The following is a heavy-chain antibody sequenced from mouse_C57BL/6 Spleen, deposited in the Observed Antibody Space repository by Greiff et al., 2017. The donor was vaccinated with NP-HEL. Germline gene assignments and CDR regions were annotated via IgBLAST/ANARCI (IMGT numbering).Heavy chain of an antibody. CDR3: ARHEGVLYYFDY. J-gene: IGHJ2*01. CDR1: GYTFTEYT. CDR2: FYPGSGSI. Sequence: QVHVKQSGAELVKPGASVKLSCKASGYTFTEYTIHWVKQRSGQGLEWIGWFYPGSGSIKYNEKFKDKATLTADKSSSTVYMELSRLTSEDSAVYFCARHEGVLYYFDYWGQGTTLTVSS. V-gene: IGHV1-62-2*01.